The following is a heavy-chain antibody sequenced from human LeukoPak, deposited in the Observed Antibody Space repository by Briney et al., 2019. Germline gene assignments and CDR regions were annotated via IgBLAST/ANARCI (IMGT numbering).Heavy chain of an antibody. J-gene: IGHJ3*02. CDR3: ARDRAPHKAPAVAAPSGAFDI. Sequence: GASVKVSCKASGYTFTSYAMHWVRQAPGQRLEWMGWINAGNGNTKYSQEFQGRVTITRDTSASTAYMELSSLRSEDMAVYYCARDRAPHKAPAVAAPSGAFDIWGQGTMVTVSS. V-gene: IGHV1-3*03. D-gene: IGHD6-19*01. CDR1: GYTFTSYA. CDR2: INAGNGNT.